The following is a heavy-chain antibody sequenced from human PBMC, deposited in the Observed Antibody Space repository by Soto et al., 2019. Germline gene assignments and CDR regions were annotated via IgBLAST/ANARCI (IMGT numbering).Heavy chain of an antibody. CDR3: ARRGARIEADGISTGFDT. Sequence: QLQLQESGPGLVKPSETLSLTCSVSGGSVSSSSYYWGWIRQAPGKGLEWIGSISYSGNTYYSPSLKSRVTLSVDTSKNQFSLELSSVTATDTAVYFCARRGARIEADGISTGFDTWGQGTLVTVSS. CDR2: ISYSGNT. D-gene: IGHD6-13*01. J-gene: IGHJ5*02. CDR1: GGSVSSSSYY. V-gene: IGHV4-39*01.